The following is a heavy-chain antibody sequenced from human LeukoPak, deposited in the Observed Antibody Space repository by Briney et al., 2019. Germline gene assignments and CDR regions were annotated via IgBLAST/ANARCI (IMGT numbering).Heavy chain of an antibody. D-gene: IGHD6-13*01. J-gene: IGHJ4*02. CDR3: ARDSSSWYFHYFDY. CDR1: GGSISSYY. V-gene: IGHV4-4*07. CDR2: IYTSGST. Sequence: SETLSLTWTVSGGSISSYYWSWIRQPAGKGLEWIGRIYTSGSTNYNPSLKSRVTMSVDTSKNQFSLKLSSVTAADTAVYYCARDSSSWYFHYFDYWGQGTLVTVSS.